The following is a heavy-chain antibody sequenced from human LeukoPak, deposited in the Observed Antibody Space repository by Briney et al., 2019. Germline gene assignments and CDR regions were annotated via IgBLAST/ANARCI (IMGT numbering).Heavy chain of an antibody. Sequence: GGSLRLSCAASGFTFSSYPMNWVRQAPGKGLEWVSSISSSSTYTFYADSLKGRFTISRDNAKNSLYLQMNSLRAEDTAVYYCARDLEISNSLGFDYWGQGTLVTVSS. CDR2: ISSSSTYT. J-gene: IGHJ4*02. V-gene: IGHV3-21*06. D-gene: IGHD4-11*01. CDR1: GFTFSSYP. CDR3: ARDLEISNSLGFDY.